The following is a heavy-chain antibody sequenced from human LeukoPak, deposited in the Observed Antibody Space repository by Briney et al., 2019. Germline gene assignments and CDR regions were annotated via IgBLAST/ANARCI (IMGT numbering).Heavy chain of an antibody. Sequence: GGSLRLSCAASGFTVSSNYMSWVRQAPGKGLEWVSLIYSGGSTYYADSVRGRFTVSRDNSKNTLCLQMNSLRAEDTAVYYCATTRYDAFDIWGQGTMVTVSS. V-gene: IGHV3-53*01. CDR1: GFTVSSNY. J-gene: IGHJ3*02. D-gene: IGHD4-17*01. CDR2: IYSGGST. CDR3: ATTRYDAFDI.